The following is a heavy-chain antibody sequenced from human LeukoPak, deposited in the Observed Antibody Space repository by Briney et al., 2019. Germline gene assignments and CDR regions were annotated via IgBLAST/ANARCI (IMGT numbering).Heavy chain of an antibody. D-gene: IGHD2-2*01. CDR3: AKDLRVIVVTYYMDV. CDR1: GFTFNSYA. V-gene: IGHV3-23*01. CDR2: ISGNGGST. Sequence: PGRSLRLSCAASGFTFNSYAMTWVRQAPGKGLEWVSSISGNGGSTYYTDSVKGRFTISRDNSKNTLYLQMNSLRAEDTAAYYCAKDLRVIVVTYYMDVWGKGTTVTVSS. J-gene: IGHJ6*03.